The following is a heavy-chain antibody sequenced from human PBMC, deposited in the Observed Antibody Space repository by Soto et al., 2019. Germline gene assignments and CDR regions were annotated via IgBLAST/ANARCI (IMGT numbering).Heavy chain of an antibody. D-gene: IGHD1-26*01. Sequence: SETLSLTCTVSGDSISSNRYFCGLIRQPPGKGLEWIGSIFYSGTTYYNPSLKTRVTIYVDTSKNQFSLKLSSVTAADTAVYYCAKVYSGSYSDYWGQGTLVTVSS. CDR1: GDSISSNRYF. CDR3: AKVYSGSYSDY. CDR2: IFYSGTT. V-gene: IGHV4-39*07. J-gene: IGHJ4*02.